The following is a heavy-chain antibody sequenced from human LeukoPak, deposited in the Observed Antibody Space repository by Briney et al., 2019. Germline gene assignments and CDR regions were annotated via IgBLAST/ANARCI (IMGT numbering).Heavy chain of an antibody. CDR3: ARDRGIAAAERCYYYMDV. J-gene: IGHJ6*03. CDR2: IYYSGST. Sequence: KTSETLSLTCTVSGDSISTSNSYWSWIRQPPGKGLEWIGYIYYSGSTNYNPSLKSRVTISVDTSKNQFSLKLSSVTAADTAVYYCARDRGIAAAERCYYYMDVWGKGTTVTISS. D-gene: IGHD6-13*01. CDR1: GDSISTSNSY. V-gene: IGHV4-61*01.